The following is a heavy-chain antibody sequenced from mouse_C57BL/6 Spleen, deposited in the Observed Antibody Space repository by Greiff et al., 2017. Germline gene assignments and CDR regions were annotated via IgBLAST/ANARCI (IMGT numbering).Heavy chain of an antibody. J-gene: IGHJ4*01. V-gene: IGHV1-53*01. D-gene: IGHD2-4*01. CDR1: GYTFTSYW. CDR2: INPSNGGT. Sequence: QVQLQQPGTELVKPGASVKLSCKASGYTFTSYWMHWVKQRPGQGLEWIGNINPSNGGTNYNEKFKSKATLTVDKSSSTTYMQLSSLTSEDSAVYYCARWGYDYVAMDYWGQGTSVTVSS. CDR3: ARWGYDYVAMDY.